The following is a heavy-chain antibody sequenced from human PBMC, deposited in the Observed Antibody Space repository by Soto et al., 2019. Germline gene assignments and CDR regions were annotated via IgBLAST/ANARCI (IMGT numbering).Heavy chain of an antibody. CDR2: ISAYNGNT. CDR1: GYTFTSYG. V-gene: IGHV1-18*04. J-gene: IGHJ6*02. CDR3: ARDAISDHYDFWSGYSDYNYGMDV. Sequence: QVQLVQSGAEVKKPGASVKVSCKASGYTFTSYGISWVRQAPGQGLEWMGWISAYNGNTNYAQKLQGRVTMTTDTSTSTAYMELRSLISDDTAVYYCARDAISDHYDFWSGYSDYNYGMDVCGQGTTVTVSS. D-gene: IGHD3-3*01.